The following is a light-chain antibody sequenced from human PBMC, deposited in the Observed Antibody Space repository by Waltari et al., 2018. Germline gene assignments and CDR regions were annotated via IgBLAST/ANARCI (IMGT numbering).Light chain of an antibody. Sequence: EIVLTQSPATLSLSPGERATLSCRASQSVSSSLPWYQQKGGQAPRLLIYDASNRAAGIPARFSGSGSGTDFTLTISSLEPEDFTVYYCQHRSNWPSLTFGGGTKVEI. V-gene: IGKV3-11*01. CDR1: QSVSSS. CDR3: QHRSNWPSLT. CDR2: DAS. J-gene: IGKJ4*01.